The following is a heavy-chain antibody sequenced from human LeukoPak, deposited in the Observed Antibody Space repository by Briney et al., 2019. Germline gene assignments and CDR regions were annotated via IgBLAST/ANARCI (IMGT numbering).Heavy chain of an antibody. J-gene: IGHJ6*03. D-gene: IGHD6-13*01. CDR3: AREGIAAADYYYYYMDV. CDR2: ISSSSSTI. Sequence: GGSLRLSCAASGFTFSSSAMNWVRQAPGKGLEWVSYISSSSSTIYYADSVKGRFTISRDNAKNSLYLQMNSLRAEDTAVYYCAREGIAAADYYYYYMDVWGKGTTVTVSS. V-gene: IGHV3-48*01. CDR1: GFTFSSSA.